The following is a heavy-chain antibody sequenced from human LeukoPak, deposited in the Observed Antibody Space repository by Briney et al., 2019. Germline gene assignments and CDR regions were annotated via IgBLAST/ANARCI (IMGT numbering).Heavy chain of an antibody. CDR2: IIPIFGTA. V-gene: IGHV1-69*05. CDR1: GGTLSSYA. D-gene: IGHD6-13*01. Sequence: ASVKVSCKASGGTLSSYAISWVRQAPGQGLEWMGGIIPIFGTANYAQKFQGRVTITTDESTSTAYMELSSLRSEDTAVYYCARDEVAAAGLQHWGQGTLVTVSS. CDR3: ARDEVAAAGLQH. J-gene: IGHJ1*01.